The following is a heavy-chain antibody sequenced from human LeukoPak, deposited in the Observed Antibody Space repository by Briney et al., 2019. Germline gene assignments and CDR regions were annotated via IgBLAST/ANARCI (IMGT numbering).Heavy chain of an antibody. CDR1: GGSISSGSYY. J-gene: IGHJ6*03. CDR2: IFTSGST. CDR3: ARRGTTTVYYYYYYMDV. D-gene: IGHD1-1*01. V-gene: IGHV4-61*02. Sequence: SETLSLTCTVSGGSISSGSYYWSWIRQPAGKGLEWIGRIFTSGSTNYNPSLKSRVTISVDTSKNQFSLKLSSVTAADTAVYYCARRGTTTVYYYYYYMDVWGKGTTVTISS.